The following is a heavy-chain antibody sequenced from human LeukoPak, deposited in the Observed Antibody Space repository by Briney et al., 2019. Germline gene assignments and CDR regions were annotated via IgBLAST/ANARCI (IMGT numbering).Heavy chain of an antibody. CDR2: VSGSGGAT. D-gene: IGHD6-19*01. CDR1: GFRFSDDA. J-gene: IGHJ5*02. CDR3: AKAGGRFSSGWYSSA. V-gene: IGHV3-23*01. Sequence: GGSLRLCGTASGFRFSDDAMIWVRQAPGRGLESVSAVSGSGGATYYADSVNGRFTISRDNSRKTVYIQMNSLRGQDTALYYCAKAGGRFSSGWYSSAWGQGNLVTVSS.